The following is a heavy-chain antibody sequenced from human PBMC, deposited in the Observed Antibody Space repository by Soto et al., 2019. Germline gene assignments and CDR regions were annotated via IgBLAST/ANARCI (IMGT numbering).Heavy chain of an antibody. CDR2: INHSGST. V-gene: IGHV4-34*01. D-gene: IGHD5-12*01. CDR1: GGSFSCYY. J-gene: IGHJ4*02. Sequence: SETLSLTCAVYGGSFSCYYWSWIRQPPGKGLEWIGEINHSGSTNYNPSLKSRVTISVDTSKNQFSLKLSSVTAADTAVYYCARGRQMATPRSPFDYWGQGTLVTVSS. CDR3: ARGRQMATPRSPFDY.